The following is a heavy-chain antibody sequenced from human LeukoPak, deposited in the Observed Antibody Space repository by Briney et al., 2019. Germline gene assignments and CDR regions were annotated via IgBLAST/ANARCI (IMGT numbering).Heavy chain of an antibody. CDR2: ISSSSVYI. J-gene: IGHJ2*01. D-gene: IGHD3-22*01. CDR3: ASPYYCDSSGYRYWYFDL. Sequence: PGGSLRLSCAASRFNLSAYTMNWVRQAPGKGLEWVSSISSSSVYIYYADSVKGRFTISRDNAKNSVYLQMNSLRAEDTAVYYCASPYYCDSSGYRYWYFDLWGRGTLVTVSS. V-gene: IGHV3-21*01. CDR1: RFNLSAYT.